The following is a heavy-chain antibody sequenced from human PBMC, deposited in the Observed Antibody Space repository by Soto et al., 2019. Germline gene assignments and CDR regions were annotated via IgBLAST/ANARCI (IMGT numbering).Heavy chain of an antibody. CDR1: GFTFSSYA. V-gene: IGHV3-30-3*01. Sequence: PGGSLRLSCAASGFTFSSYAMHWVRQAPGKGLEWVAVISYDGSNKYYADSVKGRFTISRDNSKNTLYLQMNSLRAEDTAVYYCARDGTSSKDYYDSSGYYYYFDYWGQGTLVTVSS. J-gene: IGHJ4*02. D-gene: IGHD3-22*01. CDR3: ARDGTSSKDYYDSSGYYYYFDY. CDR2: ISYDGSNK.